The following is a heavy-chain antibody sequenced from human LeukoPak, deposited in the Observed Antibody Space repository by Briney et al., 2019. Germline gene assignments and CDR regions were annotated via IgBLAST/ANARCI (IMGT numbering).Heavy chain of an antibody. J-gene: IGHJ4*02. V-gene: IGHV2-5*02. Sequence: SGPTLVNPTQTLTLTCTFSGFSLSTSGVGVGWIRQPPGKALEWLALIYWDDDKRYSPSLKSRLTITKDTSKNQVVLTMANMDPVDTATYYCAHRSLGATRVGAFDYWGQGTLVTVSS. D-gene: IGHD2-15*01. CDR3: AHRSLGATRVGAFDY. CDR2: IYWDDDK. CDR1: GFSLSTSGVG.